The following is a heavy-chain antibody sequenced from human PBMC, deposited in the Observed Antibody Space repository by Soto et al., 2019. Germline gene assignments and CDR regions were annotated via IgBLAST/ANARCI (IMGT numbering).Heavy chain of an antibody. CDR3: ARHGYSYGGGYFDD. Sequence: GGSLRLSCAASGFTVSSNYMSWVRQAPGKGLEWVSVIYSGGSTYYADSVKGRFTISRDNSKNTLYLQMNSLRAEDTAVYYCARHGYSYGGGYFDDWGQGTRVTVAS. V-gene: IGHV3-66*04. J-gene: IGHJ4*02. CDR1: GFTVSSNY. D-gene: IGHD5-18*01. CDR2: IYSGGST.